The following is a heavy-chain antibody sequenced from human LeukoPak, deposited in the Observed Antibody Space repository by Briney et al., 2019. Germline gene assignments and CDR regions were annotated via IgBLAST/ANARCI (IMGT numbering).Heavy chain of an antibody. CDR3: ARASSSGWYAGAFDL. CDR2: IYNSGST. V-gene: IGHV4-61*10. J-gene: IGHJ5*02. D-gene: IGHD6-19*01. CDR1: GGSLISGDYY. Sequence: SETLSFTCTVSGGSLISGDYYWSWLRQPAGKGLEWIGRIYNSGSTNYNPSLKRRVTISVDKSKNQFSLKLSSVPAADTAVYYCARASSSGWYAGAFDLWGQGTLVTVSS.